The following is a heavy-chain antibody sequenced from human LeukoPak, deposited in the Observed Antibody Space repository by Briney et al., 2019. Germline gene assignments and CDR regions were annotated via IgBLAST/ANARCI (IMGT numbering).Heavy chain of an antibody. Sequence: PSETLSLTCTVSGGSISSGGYYWSWIRQPPGKGLEWIGYIYHSGSTYYNPSLKSRVTISVDRSKNQFSLKLSSVTAADTAVYYCARAYYYDSSGFDAFDIWGQGTMVTVSS. D-gene: IGHD3-22*01. CDR2: IYHSGST. J-gene: IGHJ3*02. CDR3: ARAYYYDSSGFDAFDI. CDR1: GGSISSGGYY. V-gene: IGHV4-30-2*01.